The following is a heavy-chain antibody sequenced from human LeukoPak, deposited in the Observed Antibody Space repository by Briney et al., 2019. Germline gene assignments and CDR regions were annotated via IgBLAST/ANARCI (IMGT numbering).Heavy chain of an antibody. CDR1: GDSASSKSAA. D-gene: IGHD6-19*01. CDR2: TYYRSKWFN. CDR3: AKLGDSST. J-gene: IGHJ5*02. Sequence: SQTLSLTCAISGDSASSKSAAWSWVRQSPSRGLEWLGRTYYRSKWFNDYAVSVKSRIMINPDTSKNQFSLHLNSVTPEDTAVYYCAKLGDSSTWGQGTLVTVSS. V-gene: IGHV6-1*01.